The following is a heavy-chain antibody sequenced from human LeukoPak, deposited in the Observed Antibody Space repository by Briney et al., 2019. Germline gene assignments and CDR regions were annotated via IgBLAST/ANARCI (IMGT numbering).Heavy chain of an antibody. D-gene: IGHD6-19*01. CDR2: TYHTGST. CDR1: GYSISSGYY. Sequence: PSETLSLTCTVSGYSISSGYYWGWIRQPPGKGLEWIVNTYHTGSTYYNPSLKSRVTISVDTSKNQFSLKLSSVTAADTAVYYCARDDRGSSGWFDYYYMDVWGKGTTVTVSS. J-gene: IGHJ6*03. CDR3: ARDDRGSSGWFDYYYMDV. V-gene: IGHV4-38-2*02.